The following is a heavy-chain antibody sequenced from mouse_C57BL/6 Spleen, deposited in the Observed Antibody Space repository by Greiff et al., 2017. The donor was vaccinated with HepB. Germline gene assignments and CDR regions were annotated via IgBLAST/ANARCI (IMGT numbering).Heavy chain of an antibody. CDR3: ARGMGLRRGAMDY. CDR1: GFSLTSYG. CDR2: IWSGGST. Sequence: VQLQQSGPGLVQPSQSLSITCTVSGFSLTSYGVHWVRQSPGKGLEWLGVIWSGGSTDYNAAFISRLSISKDNSKSQVFFKMNSLQADDTAIYYCARGMGLRRGAMDYWGQGTSVTVSS. D-gene: IGHD2-4*01. V-gene: IGHV2-2*01. J-gene: IGHJ4*01.